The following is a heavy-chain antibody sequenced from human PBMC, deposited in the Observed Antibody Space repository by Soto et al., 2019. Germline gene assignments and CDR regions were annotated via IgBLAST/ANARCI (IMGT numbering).Heavy chain of an antibody. J-gene: IGHJ4*02. D-gene: IGHD3-22*01. CDR2: ISGSGGST. CDR1: GFTFSSYA. V-gene: IGHV3-23*01. CDR3: AKKGYYDSSAPDY. Sequence: PGGSLRLSXAASGFTFSSYAMSWVRQAPGKGLEWVSAISGSGGSTYYADSVKGRFTISRDNSKNTLYLQMNSLRAEDTAVYYCAKKGYYDSSAPDYWGQGTLVTVSS.